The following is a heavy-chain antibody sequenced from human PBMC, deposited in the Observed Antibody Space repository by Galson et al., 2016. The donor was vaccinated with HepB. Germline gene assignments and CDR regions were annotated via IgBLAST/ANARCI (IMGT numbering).Heavy chain of an antibody. CDR2: ISASNGNT. Sequence: SVKVSCKASGYTFTIFGISWVRQAPGQGLEWMGWISASNGNTNYAQKFQGRVTMTTDTSTSTAYMELRSLLSDDTAVYYCARSGAEVTKHFDYWGQGTLVTVSS. D-gene: IGHD4-17*01. CDR1: GYTFTIFG. J-gene: IGHJ4*02. CDR3: ARSGAEVTKHFDY. V-gene: IGHV1-18*01.